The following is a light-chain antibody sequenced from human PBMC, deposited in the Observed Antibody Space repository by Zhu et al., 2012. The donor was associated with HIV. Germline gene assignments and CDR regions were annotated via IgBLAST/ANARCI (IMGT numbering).Light chain of an antibody. Sequence: DIQMTQPPSTLSASVGDSVTITCRASQSISSWLAWYQQKPGKAPKLLIYKASSLESGVPSSFSGSGSGTEFTLTISSLQPDDFATYYCQQYNSSWTFGQGTKVEIK. CDR1: QSISSW. CDR2: KAS. J-gene: IGKJ1*01. CDR3: QQYNSSWT. V-gene: IGKV1-5*03.